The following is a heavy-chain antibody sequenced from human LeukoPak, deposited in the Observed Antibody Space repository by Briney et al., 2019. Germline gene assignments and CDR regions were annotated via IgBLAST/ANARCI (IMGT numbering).Heavy chain of an antibody. V-gene: IGHV3-53*01. Sequence: GGSLRLSCAASGFTVSSNYMSWVRQAPGKGLEWVSVIYSGGSTYYADSVKGRFTISRDNSKNTLYLQMNSLRAEDTAVYYCARVSLGLLPVYWGQGTLVTVSS. CDR1: GFTVSSNY. CDR3: ARVSLGLLPVY. J-gene: IGHJ4*02. CDR2: IYSGGST. D-gene: IGHD3-22*01.